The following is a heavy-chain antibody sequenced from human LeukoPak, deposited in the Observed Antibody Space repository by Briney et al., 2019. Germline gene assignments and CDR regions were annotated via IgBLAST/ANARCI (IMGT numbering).Heavy chain of an antibody. CDR2: ISTNGGRI. V-gene: IGHV3-64D*08. Sequence: GGSLRLSCSASGFTFSSYAMHWVRQAPGKGLQYVSGISTNGGRIYYADSVKDRFTISRDNSKNTLYLEMTSLKFEDTAVYYCPLPTLGYWGQGTLVTVSS. D-gene: IGHD2-15*01. CDR1: GFTFSSYA. CDR3: PLPTLGY. J-gene: IGHJ4*02.